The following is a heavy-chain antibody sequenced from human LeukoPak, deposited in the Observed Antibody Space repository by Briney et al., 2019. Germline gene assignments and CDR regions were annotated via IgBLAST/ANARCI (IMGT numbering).Heavy chain of an antibody. CDR3: TRIYYYDSCGSLN. V-gene: IGHV3-49*04. J-gene: IGHJ4*02. CDR1: GFIFGDYA. D-gene: IGHD3-22*01. CDR2: IRGKGYGGTT. Sequence: GGSLRLSCTVSGFIFGDYALSWVRQAPGKGLEWVGFIRGKGYGGTTEYAASVKGRFTVSRDDSKSIAYLQMNSLKTEDTAVYYCTRIYYYDSCGSLNWGQGTLVTVSS.